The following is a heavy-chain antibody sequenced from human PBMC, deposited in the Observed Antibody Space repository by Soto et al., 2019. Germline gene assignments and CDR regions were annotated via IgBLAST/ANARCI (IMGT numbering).Heavy chain of an antibody. CDR1: GFTFDDYA. CDR3: VKDESINWYSGHFRH. D-gene: IGHD6-13*01. Sequence: GGSLRLSCAASGFTFDDYAMHWVRQVTGKGLEWVSGINWNSGSIGYGDSVKGRFAISRDNAKNSLHLQMNSLSAEDTAFYYCVKDESINWYSGHFRHWGQGTLVTVSS. CDR2: INWNSGSI. J-gene: IGHJ1*01. V-gene: IGHV3-9*01.